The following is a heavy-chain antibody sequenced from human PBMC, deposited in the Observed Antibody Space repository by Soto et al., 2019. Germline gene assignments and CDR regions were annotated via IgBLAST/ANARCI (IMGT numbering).Heavy chain of an antibody. V-gene: IGHV1-18*01. CDR2: ISAYNGNT. Sequence: QLQLVQSGAEVKKPGASVKVSCKASGYIFTSFAINWVRQAPGQGLEWMGWISAYNGNTKYAQKIQDRVSMTTNTSTRTAYMELRSLRSDDTAVYYCARGRRYSSYDLLGWFDPWGQGTLVTVSS. D-gene: IGHD5-12*01. CDR3: ARGRRYSSYDLLGWFDP. J-gene: IGHJ5*02. CDR1: GYIFTSFA.